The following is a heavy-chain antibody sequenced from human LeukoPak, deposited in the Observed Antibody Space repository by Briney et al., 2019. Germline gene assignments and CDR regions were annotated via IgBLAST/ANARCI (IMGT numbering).Heavy chain of an antibody. V-gene: IGHV3-53*01. CDR1: GFTVSSNY. D-gene: IGHD1-26*01. CDR2: IYSGGST. CDR3: ARDLTVGATVSSLVDY. Sequence: GGSLRLSCAASGFTVSSNYMSWVRQAPGKGLEWVSVIYSGGSTYYADSVKGRFTISRDNSKNTLYLQMNSLRAEDTAVYYCARDLTVGATVSSLVDYWGQGTLVTVSS. J-gene: IGHJ4*02.